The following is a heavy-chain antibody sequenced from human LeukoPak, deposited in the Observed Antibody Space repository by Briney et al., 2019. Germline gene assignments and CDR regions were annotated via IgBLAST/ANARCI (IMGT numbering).Heavy chain of an antibody. D-gene: IGHD3-16*01. CDR2: IYTSGST. Sequence: PSETLSLTCSVSGGSISSYYWSWIRQPAGKGLEWIGRIYTSGSTNYNPSLKSRVTMSVDTSKNQFSLKLSSVTAADTAVYYCARDYVLNSYYYYMDVWGKGTTVTVSS. J-gene: IGHJ6*03. CDR3: ARDYVLNSYYYYMDV. V-gene: IGHV4-4*07. CDR1: GGSISSYY.